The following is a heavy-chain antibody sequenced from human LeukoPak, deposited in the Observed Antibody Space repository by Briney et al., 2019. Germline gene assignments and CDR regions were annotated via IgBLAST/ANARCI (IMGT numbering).Heavy chain of an antibody. CDR1: GFTFSSYG. D-gene: IGHD3-10*01. CDR2: IWYDGSNK. V-gene: IGHV3-33*01. CDR3: ARADLSGVWGFYFDY. J-gene: IGHJ4*02. Sequence: PGRSLRLPCAASGFTFSSYGMHWVRQAPGKGLEWVAVIWYDGSNKYYADSVKGRFTISRDNSKNTLYLQMNSLRAEDTAVYYCARADLSGVWGFYFDYWGQGTLVTVSS.